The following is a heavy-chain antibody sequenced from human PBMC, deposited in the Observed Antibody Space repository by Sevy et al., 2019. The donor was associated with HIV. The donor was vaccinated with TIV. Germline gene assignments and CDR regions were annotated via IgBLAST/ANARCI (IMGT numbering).Heavy chain of an antibody. CDR2: IYYSGST. V-gene: IGHV4-39*01. Sequence: SETLSLTCTVSGGSISSSSYYWGWIRQPPGKGLEWIGSIYYSGSTYYNPSLKSRVTISVDTSKNQFSLKLSSVTAADTAVYYCARQRVGAVAGEVDYWGQGTLVTVSS. J-gene: IGHJ4*02. CDR1: GGSISSSSYY. CDR3: ARQRVGAVAGEVDY. D-gene: IGHD6-19*01.